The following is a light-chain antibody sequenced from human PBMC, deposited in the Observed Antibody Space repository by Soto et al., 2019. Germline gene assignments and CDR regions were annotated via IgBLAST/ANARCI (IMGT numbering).Light chain of an antibody. CDR3: ATWDATLNGWV. J-gene: IGLJ3*02. CDR2: FNT. Sequence: QSVLTQPPSASGTPGQRVTISCAGSSSNIGHNTVNWYQHVPGTAPKLLVYFNTQRPSGVPARFSASASATSASLVISGLQSEDEASYYCATWDATLNGWVFGGGTKLTVL. V-gene: IGLV1-44*01. CDR1: SSNIGHNT.